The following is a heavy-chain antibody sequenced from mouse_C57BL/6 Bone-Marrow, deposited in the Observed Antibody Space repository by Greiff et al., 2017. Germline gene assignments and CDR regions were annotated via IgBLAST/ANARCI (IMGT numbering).Heavy chain of an antibody. V-gene: IGHV1-69*01. CDR1: GYTFTSYW. CDR2: IDPSDSYT. CDR3: ARDYYGSSYYFDY. Sequence: QVQLQQPGAELVMPGASVKLSCKASGYTFTSYWMHWVKQRPGQGLEWIGEIDPSDSYTNYNQKFKGKSTLTVDKSSSTAYMQLSSLTSEDSAVYDCARDYYGSSYYFDYWGQGTTLTVSS. D-gene: IGHD1-1*01. J-gene: IGHJ2*01.